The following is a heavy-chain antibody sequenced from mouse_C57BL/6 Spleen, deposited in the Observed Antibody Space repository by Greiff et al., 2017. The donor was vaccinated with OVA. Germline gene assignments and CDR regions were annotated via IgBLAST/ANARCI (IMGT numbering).Heavy chain of an antibody. CDR2: ISYDGSN. CDR1: GYSITSGYY. CDR3: ARDGYDGVGFAY. D-gene: IGHD2-2*01. J-gene: IGHJ3*01. Sequence: EVHLVESGPGLVKPSQSLSLTCSVTGYSITSGYYWNWIRQFPGNKLEWMGYISYDGSNNYNPSLKNRISITRDTSKNQFFLKLNSVTTEDTATYYCARDGYDGVGFAYWGQGTLVTVSA. V-gene: IGHV3-6*01.